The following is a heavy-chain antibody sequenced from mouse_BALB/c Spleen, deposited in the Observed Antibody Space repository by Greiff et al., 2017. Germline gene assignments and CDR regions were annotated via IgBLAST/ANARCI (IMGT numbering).Heavy chain of an antibody. CDR1: GFSLTSYG. J-gene: IGHJ4*01. V-gene: IGHV2-9*02. D-gene: IGHD2-4*01. CDR3: ARITTGRLYAMDY. CDR2: IWAGGST. Sequence: QVQLKESGPGLVAPSQSLSITCTVSGFSLTSYGVHWVRQPPGKGLEWLGVIWAGGSTNYNSALMSRLSISKDNSKSQVFLKMNSLQTDDTAMYYCARITTGRLYAMDYWGQGTSVTVSS.